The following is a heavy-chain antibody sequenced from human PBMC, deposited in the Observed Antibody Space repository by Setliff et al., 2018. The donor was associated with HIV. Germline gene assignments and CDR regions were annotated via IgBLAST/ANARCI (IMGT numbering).Heavy chain of an antibody. CDR2: IWYDGSNE. CDR3: ARGPGYLTDF. V-gene: IGHV3-33*01. CDR1: GFTFSSYG. Sequence: PGGSLRLSCAASGFTFSSYGMHWVRQTPGKGLEWVAVIWYDGSNENYAGSVKGRLTISRDNSKNTLYLEMNSLRADDTAVYYCARGPGYLTDFWGPGILVTVSS. D-gene: IGHD2-15*01. J-gene: IGHJ4*02.